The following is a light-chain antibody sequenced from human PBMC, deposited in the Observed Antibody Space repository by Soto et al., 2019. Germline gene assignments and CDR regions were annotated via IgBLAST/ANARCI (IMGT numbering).Light chain of an antibody. Sequence: DIQMTQSPSTLSASVGDRVTITCRASQSISSWLAWYQQKPGKAPKLLIYDASSLESGVPSRFSGSESGTEFTLTIGSLQPEDIATYYCQQANSFPLTFGGGTKVDIK. CDR2: DAS. J-gene: IGKJ4*01. CDR1: QSISSW. CDR3: QQANSFPLT. V-gene: IGKV1-5*01.